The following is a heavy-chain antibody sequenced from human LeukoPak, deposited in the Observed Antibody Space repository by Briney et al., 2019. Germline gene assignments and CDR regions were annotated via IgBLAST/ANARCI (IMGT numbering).Heavy chain of an antibody. CDR2: INPNSGGT. V-gene: IGHV1-2*02. D-gene: IGHD7-27*01. CDR1: GYTFTGYY. Sequence: ASVTVSCKAPGYTFTGYYMHWVRQAPGQGLEWMGWINPNSGGTNYAQKFLGRVTMTRDTSISTAYTELSRLRSDDTAVYYCARGPHWDPHFDYWGQGTLVTVSS. CDR3: ARGPHWDPHFDY. J-gene: IGHJ4*02.